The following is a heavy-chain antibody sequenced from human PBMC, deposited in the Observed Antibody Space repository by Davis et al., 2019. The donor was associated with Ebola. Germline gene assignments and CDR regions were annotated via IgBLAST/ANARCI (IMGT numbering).Heavy chain of an antibody. D-gene: IGHD6-6*01. Sequence: GESLKISCAASGFSFSNAWMNWVRQAPGKGLEWVGLIKSKTDGGTTDYAAPVKGRFTISRDDSKNTAYLQMNSLKTEDTAVYYCETSSSSGGDYWGQGTLVTVSS. CDR1: GFSFSNAW. CDR3: ETSSSSGGDY. V-gene: IGHV3-15*07. CDR2: IKSKTDGGTT. J-gene: IGHJ4*02.